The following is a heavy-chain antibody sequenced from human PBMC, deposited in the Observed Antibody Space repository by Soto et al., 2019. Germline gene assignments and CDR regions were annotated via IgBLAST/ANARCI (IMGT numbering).Heavy chain of an antibody. CDR3: ARGGTVRGVTLLDY. J-gene: IGHJ4*02. CDR1: GGSFSGYY. D-gene: IGHD3-10*01. V-gene: IGHV4-34*01. CDR2: INHSGST. Sequence: SETLSLTCAVYGGSFSGYYWSWIRQPPGKGLEWIGEINHSGSTNYNPSLKSRVTISVDTSKNQFSLKLSSVTAAATAVYYCARGGTVRGVTLLDYWGQGTLVTVSS.